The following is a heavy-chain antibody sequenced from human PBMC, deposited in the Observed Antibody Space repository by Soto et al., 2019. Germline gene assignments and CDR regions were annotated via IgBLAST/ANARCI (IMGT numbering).Heavy chain of an antibody. CDR1: GGSISSGGYY. CDR2: IYYSGST. Sequence: QVQLQESGPGLVKPSQTLSLTCTVSGGSISSGGYYWSWIRQHPGKGLEWIGYIYYSGSTYYNPSLKSRVTISVDTSKNQFALKLRSVTAAETAVYYCARFNPGGGSGYPFDYWGQGTLVTVSS. V-gene: IGHV4-31*03. CDR3: ARFNPGGGSGYPFDY. J-gene: IGHJ4*02. D-gene: IGHD3-3*01.